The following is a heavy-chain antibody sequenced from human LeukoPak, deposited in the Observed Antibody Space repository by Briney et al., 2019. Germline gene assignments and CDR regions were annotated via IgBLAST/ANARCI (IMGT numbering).Heavy chain of an antibody. Sequence: GESLKISCKGSGYNFNTYWIGWVRQMPGKGLEWMGIIYPGDSDTRYSPSFQGQVTISADKSITTAYLQWSSLKASDTAMYYCARQSRDGSKNRGYYFDYWGQGTLVTVSS. V-gene: IGHV5-51*01. D-gene: IGHD3-10*01. CDR3: ARQSRDGSKNRGYYFDY. CDR2: IYPGDSDT. J-gene: IGHJ4*02. CDR1: GYNFNTYW.